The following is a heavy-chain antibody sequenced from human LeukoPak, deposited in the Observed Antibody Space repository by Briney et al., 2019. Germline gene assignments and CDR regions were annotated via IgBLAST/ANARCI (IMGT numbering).Heavy chain of an antibody. V-gene: IGHV3-49*04. CDR1: GFTFGDYA. CDR3: TRFTIVGVVDAFDI. Sequence: GRSLRLSCTASGFTFGDYAMSWVRQAPGKGLEWVGFIRSKVYGGTTEYAASVKVRFTISRDDSKSIAYLQMTNLKTEDAGVYYCTRFTIVGVVDAFDIWGQGTMVTVSS. CDR2: IRSKVYGGTT. D-gene: IGHD3-3*01. J-gene: IGHJ3*02.